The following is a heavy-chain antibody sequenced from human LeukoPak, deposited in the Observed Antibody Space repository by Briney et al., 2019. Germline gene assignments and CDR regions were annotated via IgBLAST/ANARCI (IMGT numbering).Heavy chain of an antibody. CDR1: GGSISSSSYY. CDR2: IYYSGST. D-gene: IGHD3-3*01. V-gene: IGHV4-39*01. CDR3: ARLGLRFLEWLSRGVY. Sequence: SETLSLTCTVSGGSISSSSYYRGWIRQPPGKGLEWIGSIYYSGSTYYNPSLKSRVTISVDTSKNQFSLKLSSVTAADTAVYYCARLGLRFLEWLSRGVYWGQGTLVTVSS. J-gene: IGHJ4*02.